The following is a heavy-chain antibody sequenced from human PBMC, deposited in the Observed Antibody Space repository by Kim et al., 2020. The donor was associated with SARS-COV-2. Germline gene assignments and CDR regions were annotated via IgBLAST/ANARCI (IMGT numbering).Heavy chain of an antibody. CDR1: GFTFSSYS. V-gene: IGHV3-48*04. D-gene: IGHD4-17*01. J-gene: IGHJ3*02. CDR3: ATSEPYYGGNPLFAFDI. CDR2: ISSSSSTI. Sequence: GGSLRLSCAASGFTFSSYSMNWVRQAPGKGLEWVSYISSSSSTIYYADSVKGRFTISRDNAKNSLYLQMNSLRAEDTAVYYCATSEPYYGGNPLFAFDIWGQGTMVTVSS.